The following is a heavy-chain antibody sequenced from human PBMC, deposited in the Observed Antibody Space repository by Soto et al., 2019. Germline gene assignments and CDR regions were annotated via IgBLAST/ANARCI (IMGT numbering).Heavy chain of an antibody. Sequence: VQPQESGPGLVKPSETLSLTFTVSGGPISRYYWSWIRQPPGKGLEWIGYIHYSGSTNYNPSPKSRFTLSVDTSKNQLSLKLSSVTAADTAVYYCARGAPYSSSSWFDPWGQGTLVTVSS. CDR1: GGPISRYY. CDR2: IHYSGST. D-gene: IGHD6-6*01. V-gene: IGHV4-59*01. J-gene: IGHJ5*02. CDR3: ARGAPYSSSSWFDP.